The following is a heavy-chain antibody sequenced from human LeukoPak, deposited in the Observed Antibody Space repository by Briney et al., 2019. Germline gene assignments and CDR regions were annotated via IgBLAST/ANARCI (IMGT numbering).Heavy chain of an antibody. Sequence: PSETLSLTCAVSGGSISSGGYSWSWIRQPPGKGLEWIGYIYHSGSTYYNPSLKSRVTISVDRSKNQFSLKLSSVTAADTAVYYCAKTPGYSSGCFDYWGQGTLVTVSS. V-gene: IGHV4-30-2*01. CDR3: AKTPGYSSGCFDY. D-gene: IGHD6-19*01. J-gene: IGHJ4*02. CDR2: IYHSGST. CDR1: GGSISSGGYS.